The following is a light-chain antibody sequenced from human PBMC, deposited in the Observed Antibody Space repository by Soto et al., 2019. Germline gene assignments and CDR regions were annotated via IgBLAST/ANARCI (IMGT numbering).Light chain of an antibody. J-gene: IGLJ1*01. CDR2: GVS. V-gene: IGLV2-14*01. CDR3: SSHTTSSALQV. CDR1: ISDFVIYNY. Sequence: QSALTQPASVSGSPGQSITISCTGTISDFVIYNYVSWYQQHPGKAPKLMLYGVSNRPSGVSNRFSGSKSGNTASLTISGLQAEDEADYYCSSHTTSSALQVFGTGTKLNVL.